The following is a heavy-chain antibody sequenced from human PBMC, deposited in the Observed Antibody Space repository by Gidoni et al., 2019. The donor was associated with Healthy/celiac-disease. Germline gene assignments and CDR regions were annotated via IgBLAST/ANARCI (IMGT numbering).Heavy chain of an antibody. Sequence: EVQLVESGGGWVKPGGSSRLPCAASGFRFSHAWMSWVRQAPGKGLEWVGRIKSKTDGGTTDYAAPVKGRFTISRDASKNTLYLQMNSLKTEDTAVYYCTTDGSEDRYSGSYFFAWDAFDIWGQGTMVTVSS. V-gene: IGHV3-15*01. CDR3: TTDGSEDRYSGSYFFAWDAFDI. J-gene: IGHJ3*02. CDR2: IKSKTDGGTT. D-gene: IGHD1-26*01. CDR1: GFRFSHAW.